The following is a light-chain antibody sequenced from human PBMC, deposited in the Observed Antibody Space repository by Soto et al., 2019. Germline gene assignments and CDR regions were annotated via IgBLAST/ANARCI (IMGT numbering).Light chain of an antibody. CDR1: QSVSSSY. CDR2: GAS. CDR3: QHYGSSFWT. V-gene: IGKV3-20*01. Sequence: EIVLTQSPGTLSLSPGERATLSCRASQSVSSSYLAWYQQKPGPAPRLLIYGASSRATGIPDWFSGSGSGTVFPLTISRLDPEDVALYYCQHYGSSFWTFGQGTKVEIK. J-gene: IGKJ1*01.